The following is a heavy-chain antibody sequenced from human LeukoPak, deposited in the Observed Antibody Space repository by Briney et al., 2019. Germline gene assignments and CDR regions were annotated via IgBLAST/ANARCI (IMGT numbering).Heavy chain of an antibody. V-gene: IGHV1-8*01. CDR2: MNPNSGNT. D-gene: IGHD6-6*01. J-gene: IGHJ6*02. CDR1: GYTFTSYD. CDR3: ARSSSSNYYYGMAV. Sequence: GASVKVSCKASGYTFTSYDINWVRQATGQGLEWMGWMNPNSGNTGYAQKFQGRVTMTRNTSISTAYMELSSLRSEDTAVYYCARSSSSNYYYGMAVWGQGTTVTVSS.